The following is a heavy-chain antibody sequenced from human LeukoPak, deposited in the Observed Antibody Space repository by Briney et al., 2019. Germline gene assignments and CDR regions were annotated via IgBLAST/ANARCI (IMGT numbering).Heavy chain of an antibody. V-gene: IGHV4-59*01. CDR3: TRFTSSSGYYGMDV. Sequence: SETLSLTCTVSGDSISSYYWSWIRQPPGKGLEWIGHIYYSGSTNYNPSLKSRVTISLDTSKNQFSLKLSSVTAADTAVYYCTRFTSSSGYYGMDVWGQGTTATVS. CDR2: IYYSGST. J-gene: IGHJ6*02. CDR1: GDSISSYY. D-gene: IGHD6-6*01.